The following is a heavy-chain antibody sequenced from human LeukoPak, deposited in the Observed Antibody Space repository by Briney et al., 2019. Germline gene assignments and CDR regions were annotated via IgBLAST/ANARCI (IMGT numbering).Heavy chain of an antibody. D-gene: IGHD4-17*01. V-gene: IGHV3-30*04. J-gene: IGHJ4*02. CDR3: ARDHTTVTYFDY. Sequence: PGGSLRLSCAASGFTFSSYAMHWVRQAPGKGLEWVAVISYDGSNKYYADSVKGRFTISRDNSKNTLYRQMNSLRAEDTAVYYCARDHTTVTYFDYWGQGTLVTVSS. CDR1: GFTFSSYA. CDR2: ISYDGSNK.